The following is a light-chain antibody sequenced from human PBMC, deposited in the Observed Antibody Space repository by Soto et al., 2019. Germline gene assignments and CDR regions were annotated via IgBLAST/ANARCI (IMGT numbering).Light chain of an antibody. V-gene: IGKV3-20*01. CDR2: DAS. J-gene: IGKJ4*01. CDR1: QSVSSY. Sequence: EIGMTQSPATLSVSPGERATLSCRASQSVSSYLAWYQQKPGQAPRLLIYDASNRATGIPDRFSGSGSGTDFTLTISRLEPEDFAVYYCQQYGSSPLTFGGGTKVDIK. CDR3: QQYGSSPLT.